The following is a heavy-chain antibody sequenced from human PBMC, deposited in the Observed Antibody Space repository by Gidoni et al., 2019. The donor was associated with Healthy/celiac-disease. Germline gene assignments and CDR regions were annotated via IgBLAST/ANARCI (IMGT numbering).Heavy chain of an antibody. CDR3: ASTYCSGGSCYATFDY. CDR1: GGSISSGSYY. Sequence: QVQLQESGPGLVKPSQTLSLTCTVSGGSISSGSYYWSWIRQPAGKGLEWIGRIYTSGSTNYNPSLKSRVTISVDTSKNQFSLKLSSVTAADTAVYYCASTYCSGGSCYATFDYWGQGTLVTVSS. D-gene: IGHD2-15*01. CDR2: IYTSGST. V-gene: IGHV4-61*02. J-gene: IGHJ4*02.